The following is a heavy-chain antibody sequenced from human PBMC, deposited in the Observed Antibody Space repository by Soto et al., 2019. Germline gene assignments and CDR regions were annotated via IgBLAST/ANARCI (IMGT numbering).Heavy chain of an antibody. CDR2: IYYSGST. Sequence: KSSETLSLTCTLSGGSISSGNYYWSWIRQPPGKSLEWIGYIYYSGSTYYNPSLKSRVTISVDTSKNQYSLKLSSVTAADTAVYYCARGGPAFQQTNWFDPWGQGTLVTV. CDR3: ARGGPAFQQTNWFDP. J-gene: IGHJ5*02. CDR1: GGSISSGNYY. D-gene: IGHD6-13*01. V-gene: IGHV4-30-4*01.